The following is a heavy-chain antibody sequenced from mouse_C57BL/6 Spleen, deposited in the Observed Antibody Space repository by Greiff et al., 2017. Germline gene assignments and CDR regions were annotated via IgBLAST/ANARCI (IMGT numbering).Heavy chain of an antibody. D-gene: IGHD1-1*01. CDR1: GYTFTDYE. CDR2: IDPETGGT. J-gene: IGHJ2*01. CDR3: TRPDYYVSSYNY. Sequence: QVQLQQSGAELVRPGASVTLSCNASGYTFTDYEMHWVKQTPVHGLEWIGAIDPETGGTAYNQKFKGKAILTADKSSSTAYMELRSLTSEYSAVYYCTRPDYYVSSYNYWGQGTTLTVSS. V-gene: IGHV1-15*01.